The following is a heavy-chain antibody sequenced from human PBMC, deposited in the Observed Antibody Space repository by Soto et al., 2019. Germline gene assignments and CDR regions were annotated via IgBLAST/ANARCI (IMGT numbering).Heavy chain of an antibody. J-gene: IGHJ4*02. CDR3: GPPPEQLWLFAH. CDR2: ITDSGGTT. D-gene: IGHD3-10*01. Sequence: GGSLRLSCAASGFTFSSFAMSWVRQAPGKGLEWVSSITDSGGTTYYADSVKGRFTISRDNSKNTLYLQMNSLRVDDTAVYYCGPPPEQLWLFAHWGQGALVTVCS. V-gene: IGHV3-23*01. CDR1: GFTFSSFA.